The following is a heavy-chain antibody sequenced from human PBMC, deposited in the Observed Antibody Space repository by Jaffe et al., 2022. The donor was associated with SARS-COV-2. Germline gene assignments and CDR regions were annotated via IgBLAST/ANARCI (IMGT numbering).Heavy chain of an antibody. CDR1: GGSISSTTYY. J-gene: IGHJ6*02. CDR2: VFTSGTT. Sequence: QVQLQESGPGLVKPSETLSLTCIVSGGSISSTTYYWSWIRQPAGKGLEWIGRVFTSGTTDYNPSLKSRVTISIDTSKNQFSLKLTSVTAADTAVYYCARDTYASKYYYGLDVWGQGTTVTVSS. CDR3: ARDTYASKYYYGLDV. D-gene: IGHD2-2*01. V-gene: IGHV4-61*02.